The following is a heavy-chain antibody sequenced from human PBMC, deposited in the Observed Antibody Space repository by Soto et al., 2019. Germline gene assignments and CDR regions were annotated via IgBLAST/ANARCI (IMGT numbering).Heavy chain of an antibody. V-gene: IGHV3-33*01. D-gene: IGHD1-1*01. CDR2: IWYDGSNK. CDR3: ARDRQTYNWNDGQSDY. J-gene: IGHJ4*02. CDR1: GFTFSSYG. Sequence: GGSLRLSCAASGFTFSSYGMHWVRQAPGKGLEWVAVIWYDGSNKYYADSVKGRFTISRDNSKNTLYLQMNSLRAEDTAVYYCARDRQTYNWNDGQSDYWGQGTLVTVSS.